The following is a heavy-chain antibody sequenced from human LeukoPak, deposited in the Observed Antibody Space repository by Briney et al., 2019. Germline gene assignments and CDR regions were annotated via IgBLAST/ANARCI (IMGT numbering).Heavy chain of an antibody. J-gene: IGHJ3*02. Sequence: SETLSLTCTVSGGSISSSSYYWGWIRQPPGKGLEWIGSIYYSGSTYYNPSLKSRVTISVDTSKNQFSLKLSSVTAADTAVYYCARATYYDFWSGPGAFDIWGQGTMVTVSS. V-gene: IGHV4-39*01. CDR2: IYYSGST. CDR1: GGSISSSSYY. CDR3: ARATYYDFWSGPGAFDI. D-gene: IGHD3-3*01.